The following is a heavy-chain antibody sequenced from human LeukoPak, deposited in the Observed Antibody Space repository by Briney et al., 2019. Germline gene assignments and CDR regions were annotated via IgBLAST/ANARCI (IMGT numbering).Heavy chain of an antibody. D-gene: IGHD3-10*01. Sequence: GGSLRLSCVDSGFTLNNYDMSWVRQAPGKGLEWVSAISGSSGGTTYYAGSVKGRFTISRDNSKNTLYLQMNSLRAEDTAVYYCAKGSGRPNWFDPWGQGTLVTVSS. J-gene: IGHJ5*02. CDR3: AKGSGRPNWFDP. CDR2: ISGSSGGTT. V-gene: IGHV3-23*01. CDR1: GFTLNNYD.